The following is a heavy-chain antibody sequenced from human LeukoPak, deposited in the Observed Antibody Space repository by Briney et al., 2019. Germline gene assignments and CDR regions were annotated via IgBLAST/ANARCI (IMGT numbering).Heavy chain of an antibody. D-gene: IGHD5-24*01. CDR1: GGSISSYY. CDR2: IYYSGST. Sequence: PSETLSLTCTVSGGSISSYYWSWIRQPPGKGLEWIGNIYYSGSTNYNPSLKSRVTISVDTSKNQFSLKLSSVTAADTAVYYCARDRSSQFDYWGQGTLVTVSS. CDR3: ARDRSSQFDY. J-gene: IGHJ4*02. V-gene: IGHV4-59*12.